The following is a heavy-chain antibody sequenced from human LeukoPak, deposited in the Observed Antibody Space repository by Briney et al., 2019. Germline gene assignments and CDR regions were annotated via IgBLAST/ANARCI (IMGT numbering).Heavy chain of an antibody. CDR2: IYYSGST. V-gene: IGHV4-30-4*01. CDR3: ARGYGSGSSATVDY. J-gene: IGHJ4*02. CDR1: GGSISSGDYY. D-gene: IGHD3-10*01. Sequence: PSETLSLTCTVSGGSISSGDYYWSWIRQPPGKGLEWIGYIYYSGSTYYNPSLKSRVTISVDTSKNQFSLKLSPVTAADTAVYYCARGYGSGSSATVDYWGQGTLVTVSS.